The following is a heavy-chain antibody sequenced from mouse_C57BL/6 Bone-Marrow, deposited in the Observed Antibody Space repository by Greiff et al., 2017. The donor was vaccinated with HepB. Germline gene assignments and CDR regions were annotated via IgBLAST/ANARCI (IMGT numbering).Heavy chain of an antibody. Sequence: QVQLQQSGAELVRPGTSVKMSCKASGYTFTNYWIGWAKQRPGHGLEWIGDIYPGGGYTNYNEKLKGKATLTADKSSSKAYMQFSSLTSEDSAIYYCARRSYYSNYCSMDYWGQGTSVTVSS. J-gene: IGHJ4*01. V-gene: IGHV1-63*01. D-gene: IGHD2-5*01. CDR2: IYPGGGYT. CDR1: GYTFTNYW. CDR3: ARRSYYSNYCSMDY.